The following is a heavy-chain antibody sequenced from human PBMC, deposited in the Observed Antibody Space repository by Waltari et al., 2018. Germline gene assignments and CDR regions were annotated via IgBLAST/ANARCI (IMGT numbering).Heavy chain of an antibody. CDR2: INVGNVKR. CDR3: ATAIYGSGSYPPDY. V-gene: IGHV1-3*01. Sequence: IHWVRQAPGQKLEWMGWINVGNVKRKSSQKFQGRVTMTEDTSTDTAYMELSSLRSEDTAVYYCATAIYGSGSYPPDYWGQGTLVTVSS. D-gene: IGHD3-10*01. J-gene: IGHJ4*02.